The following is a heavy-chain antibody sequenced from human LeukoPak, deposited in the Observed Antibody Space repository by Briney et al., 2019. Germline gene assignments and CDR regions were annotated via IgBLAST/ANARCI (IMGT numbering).Heavy chain of an antibody. CDR2: INPNSGGT. D-gene: IGHD1-26*01. CDR3: ARVGGNSGSYYDAIDY. V-gene: IGHV1-2*02. CDR1: GYTFTGYY. Sequence: GASVKVSCKASGYTFTGYYMHWVRQAPGQGLEWMGWINPNSGGTNYAQKFQGRVTMTRDTSISTAYMELSRLRSDDTAVYYCARVGGNSGSYYDAIDYWGQGTLVTVSS. J-gene: IGHJ4*02.